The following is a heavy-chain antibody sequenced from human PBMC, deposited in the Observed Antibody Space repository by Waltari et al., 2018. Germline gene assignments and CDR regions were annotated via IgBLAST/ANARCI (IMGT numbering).Heavy chain of an antibody. CDR1: GGTFSSYT. CDR2: IIPICGTA. V-gene: IGHV1-69*05. CDR3: VLFEDGYNPGMDY. D-gene: IGHD5-12*01. Sequence: HVQLVQSWAEVKKPGSSVKVSCKASGGTFSSYTISWVRRAPGKGLEWMGGIIPICGTANYAQKCQGRGTITTDESTSTAYMELSSLRSEDTAVYYCVLFEDGYNPGMDYWGQGTLVTVSS. J-gene: IGHJ4*02.